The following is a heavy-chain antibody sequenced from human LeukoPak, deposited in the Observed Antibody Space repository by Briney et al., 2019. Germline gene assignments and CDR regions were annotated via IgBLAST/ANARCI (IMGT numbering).Heavy chain of an antibody. Sequence: PGGSLRLSCAASGFSFSSYWMGWVRQAPGKGLEWVANIKQDGSEKYYVDSVKGRFTISRDNAKNSLYLQMNSLRAEDTAVYYCARGAYGDSRYYYYGMDVWGQGTTVTVSS. V-gene: IGHV3-7*03. CDR2: IKQDGSEK. CDR3: ARGAYGDSRYYYYGMDV. J-gene: IGHJ6*02. D-gene: IGHD4-17*01. CDR1: GFSFSSYW.